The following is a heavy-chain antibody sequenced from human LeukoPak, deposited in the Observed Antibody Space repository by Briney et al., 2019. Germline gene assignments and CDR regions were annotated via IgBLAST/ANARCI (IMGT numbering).Heavy chain of an antibody. CDR1: GGSISSGGYS. J-gene: IGHJ3*02. D-gene: IGHD3-22*01. Sequence: SDTLSLTCAVSGGSISSGGYSWSWIRQPPGKGLEWNGYIYHGRCTYYHPSLKSRVTKSVDRSKNQFSLKLSSVTAADTAVYYCARTKYYYDCSGYHRGAFDIWGQGTMVTVSS. CDR2: IYHGRCT. V-gene: IGHV4-30-2*01. CDR3: ARTKYYYDCSGYHRGAFDI.